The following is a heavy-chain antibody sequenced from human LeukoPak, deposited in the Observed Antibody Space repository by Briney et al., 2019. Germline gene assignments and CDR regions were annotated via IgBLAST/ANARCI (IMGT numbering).Heavy chain of an antibody. CDR1: GGSISTYY. J-gene: IGHJ4*02. V-gene: IGHV4-59*12. D-gene: IGHD5-18*01. CDR2: IYYSGST. CDR3: ARRKRYSYGYMLLGYFDY. Sequence: PSETLSLTCTVSGGSISTYYWSWIRQPPGKGLEWIGYIYYSGSTNYNPSLKSRVTISVDTSENQFSLKLSSVTAADTAVYYCARRKRYSYGYMLLGYFDYWGQGTLVTVSS.